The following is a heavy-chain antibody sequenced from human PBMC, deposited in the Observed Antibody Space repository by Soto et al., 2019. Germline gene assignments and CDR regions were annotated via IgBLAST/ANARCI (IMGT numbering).Heavy chain of an antibody. CDR2: INAGNGNT. CDR3: ARCDSSGYEATWFDP. D-gene: IGHD3-22*01. Sequence: ASVKVSCKXSGYTFTSYAMHWVRQAPGQRLEWMGWINAGNGNTKYSQKFQGRVTITRDTSASTAYMELSSLRSEDTAVYYCARCDSSGYEATWFDPWGQGTLVTVSS. V-gene: IGHV1-3*01. CDR1: GYTFTSYA. J-gene: IGHJ5*02.